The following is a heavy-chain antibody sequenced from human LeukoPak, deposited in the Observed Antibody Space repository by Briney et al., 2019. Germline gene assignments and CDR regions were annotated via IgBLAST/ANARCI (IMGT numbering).Heavy chain of an antibody. CDR3: AKDGGHCSGGSCYRFDY. Sequence: PGRSLRLSCAASGFTFSSYGMHWVRQAPGKGLEWVAVISYDGSNKYYADSVKGRFTISRDNSKNTLHLQLNNLRAEDTAVYYCAKDGGHCSGGSCYRFDYWGQGTLVTVSS. CDR2: ISYDGSNK. J-gene: IGHJ4*02. V-gene: IGHV3-30*18. CDR1: GFTFSSYG. D-gene: IGHD2-15*01.